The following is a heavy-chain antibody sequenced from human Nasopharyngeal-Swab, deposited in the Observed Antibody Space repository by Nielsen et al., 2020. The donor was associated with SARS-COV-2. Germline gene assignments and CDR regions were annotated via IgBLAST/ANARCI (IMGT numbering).Heavy chain of an antibody. Sequence: ASVKVSCKASGYTFTSYYIHWVRQAPGQGLEWMGIISPNGGSTSYAQKLQGRVTMTRDTSTSTAYMELSSLRSEDTAVYYCARTPYYDILTGYYRGAGDYYYYYGMDVWGQGTTVTVSS. CDR3: ARTPYYDILTGYYRGAGDYYYYYGMDV. CDR1: GYTFTSYY. D-gene: IGHD3-9*01. J-gene: IGHJ6*02. CDR2: ISPNGGST. V-gene: IGHV1-46*01.